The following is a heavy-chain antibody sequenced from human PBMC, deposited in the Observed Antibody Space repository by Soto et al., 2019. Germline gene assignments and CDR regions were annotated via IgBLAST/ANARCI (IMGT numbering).Heavy chain of an antibody. Sequence: QVQLVQSGAEVKKPGSSVKVSCKASGGTFSSYTISWVRQAPGQGLEWMGRIIPNLGIANYAQKFQGRVTITADKSTSTAYMELRSLRSDDTAVYYCARSDTNAIAMDVWGQGTTVTVSS. CDR3: ARSDTNAIAMDV. CDR1: GGTFSSYT. CDR2: IIPNLGIA. V-gene: IGHV1-69*02. D-gene: IGHD2-8*01. J-gene: IGHJ6*02.